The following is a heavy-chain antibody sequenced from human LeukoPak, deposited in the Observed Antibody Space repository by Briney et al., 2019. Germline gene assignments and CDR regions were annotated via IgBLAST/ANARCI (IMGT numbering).Heavy chain of an antibody. J-gene: IGHJ4*02. CDR2: ISTSGITR. D-gene: IGHD1-7*01. Sequence: GGSLRLSCAASGITLSDYYFTWIRQAPGKGLAWVSGISTSGITRYSADSVKGRFTISRDNSKNTLYLQMNSLRAEDTAVYYCARAVMGLHNWNFHFDYWGQGALVTVSS. V-gene: IGHV3-11*04. CDR3: ARAVMGLHNWNFHFDY. CDR1: GITLSDYY.